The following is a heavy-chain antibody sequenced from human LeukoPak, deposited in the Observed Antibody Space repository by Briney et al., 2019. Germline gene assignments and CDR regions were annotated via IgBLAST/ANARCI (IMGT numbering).Heavy chain of an antibody. D-gene: IGHD5-24*01. J-gene: IGHJ3*02. CDR2: IVVGSGNT. V-gene: IGHV1-58*02. CDR3: AAELEMATDAFDI. CDR1: VFTFTTSA. Sequence: GASVKVSCKASVFTFTTSAMQWVRQARGQRPEWIGWIVVGSGNTNYAQKFQDRVTISMYKSTGTAYMELSRLRSDDTAVYYGAAELEMATDAFDIWGQGTMVTVSS.